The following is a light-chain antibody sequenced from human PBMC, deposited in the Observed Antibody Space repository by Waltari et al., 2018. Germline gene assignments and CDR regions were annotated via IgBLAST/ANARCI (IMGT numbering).Light chain of an antibody. J-gene: IGLJ1*01. CDR2: DVS. CDR1: SRDVGAYDY. CDR3: SAYTTSVTLV. V-gene: IGLV2-14*03. Sequence: QSALTQPASVSGSPGQSITISRTGTSRDVGAYDYVSWYQQHPGKAPQLMIYDVSNRPSGISNRFSGSKSGNTASLSISGLQTEDEAEYYCSAYTTSVTLVFGTGTKVTVL.